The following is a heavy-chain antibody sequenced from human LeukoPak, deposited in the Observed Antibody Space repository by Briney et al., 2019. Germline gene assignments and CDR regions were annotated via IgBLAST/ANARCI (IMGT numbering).Heavy chain of an antibody. J-gene: IGHJ4*02. CDR2: IWYDGSNK. CDR1: GFTFSTYG. D-gene: IGHD3-10*01. Sequence: GGSLRLSCEASGFTFSTYGMHWVRQAPGKGLEWVAVIWYDGSNKNYADSVKGRFTISRDNAKNSLYLQMNSLRAEDTAVYYCARGFPLWFGELGPFDYWGQGTLVTVSS. CDR3: ARGFPLWFGELGPFDY. V-gene: IGHV3-33*01.